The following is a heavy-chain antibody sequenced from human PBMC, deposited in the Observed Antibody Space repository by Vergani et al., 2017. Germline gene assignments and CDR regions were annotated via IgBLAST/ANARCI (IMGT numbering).Heavy chain of an antibody. J-gene: IGHJ4*02. CDR1: GASITSGSFY. V-gene: IGHV4-61*02. CDR2: IHASGTK. Sequence: QVHLNEAGPGLVKPSQTLSLTCTVSGASITSGSFYWSWIRQPAGKGLEWIGRIHASGTKNYNPSLRSRVTISVDTSKNQFSLKLSSVTAADTAVYYCAREEVYGSGSYSQFDYWGQGTLVTVSS. CDR3: AREEVYGSGSYSQFDY. D-gene: IGHD3-10*01.